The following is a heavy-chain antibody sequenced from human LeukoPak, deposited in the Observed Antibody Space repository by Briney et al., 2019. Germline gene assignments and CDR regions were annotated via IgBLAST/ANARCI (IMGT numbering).Heavy chain of an antibody. CDR3: ARAASGRVFDY. CDR1: GFTVNSNY. V-gene: IGHV3-66*01. CDR2: IYNGGTT. J-gene: IGHJ4*02. D-gene: IGHD2-15*01. Sequence: AGGSLRLSCAASGFTVNSNYMSWVSQAPGKGLEWVSVIYNGGTTYYADSVKGRFTISADNSKSTLYLQMNSLRAEDTAVYYCARAASGRVFDYWGQGTLVTVSS.